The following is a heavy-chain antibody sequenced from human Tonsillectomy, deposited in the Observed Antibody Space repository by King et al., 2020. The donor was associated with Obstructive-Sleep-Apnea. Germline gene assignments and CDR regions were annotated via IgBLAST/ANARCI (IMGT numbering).Heavy chain of an antibody. V-gene: IGHV3-49*03. CDR2: IRSKASGGTT. J-gene: IGHJ4*02. CDR1: GFTFGDYD. CDR3: TKRPTVIPSY. Sequence: VQLVESGGGSVQPGRSLRLSCTASGFTFGDYDMNWFRQAPGKGLEWVSFIRSKASGGTTEYAASVKGRFIMSRAASKSIAYLQMNNLETEDTAVYYCTKRPTVIPSYWGQGTLVTAAS. D-gene: IGHD4-11*01.